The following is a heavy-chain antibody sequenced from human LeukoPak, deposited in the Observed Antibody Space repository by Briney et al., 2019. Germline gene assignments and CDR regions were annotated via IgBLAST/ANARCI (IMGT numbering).Heavy chain of an antibody. Sequence: GGSLRLSCAASGFTFSSYWMSWVRQAPGKGLDWVANINQDGSVKYYVDSVKGRFTISRDNAKNSLYLEMNSLGVEDTAVYYCARDHSGYDYPPDYWGQGTLVTVSS. CDR2: INQDGSVK. CDR1: GFTFSSYW. V-gene: IGHV3-7*01. J-gene: IGHJ4*02. D-gene: IGHD5-12*01. CDR3: ARDHSGYDYPPDY.